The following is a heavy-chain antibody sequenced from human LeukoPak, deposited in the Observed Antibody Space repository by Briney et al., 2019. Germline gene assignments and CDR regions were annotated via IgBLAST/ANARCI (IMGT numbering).Heavy chain of an antibody. CDR2: IYYSGST. Sequence: SVTLSLTCTVSGGSMSSSSYYWGWIRQLPGEGLEWIGSIYYSGSTYYNPSLKSRVTISVDTSKNQFSLKLSSVTAADTAVYYCARGLILVVPAAIHWFDPWGQGTLVTVSS. V-gene: IGHV4-39*07. CDR1: GGSMSSSSYY. J-gene: IGHJ5*02. D-gene: IGHD2-2*01. CDR3: ARGLILVVPAAIHWFDP.